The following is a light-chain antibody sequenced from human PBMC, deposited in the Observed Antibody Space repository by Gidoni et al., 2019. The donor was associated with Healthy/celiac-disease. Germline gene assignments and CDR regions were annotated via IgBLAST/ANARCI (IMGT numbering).Light chain of an antibody. V-gene: IGKV1-27*01. J-gene: IGKJ1*01. Sequence: DIQMTQSPSSLSASVGDRVTITCRASQGISNDLAWYQQKPGKVPKLLSYAASTLQSGVPSRFGGGGSEANITLSISGLRPEDVAAYYCEKYISTPRTFGQGTKVEIK. CDR1: QGISND. CDR3: EKYISTPRT. CDR2: AAS.